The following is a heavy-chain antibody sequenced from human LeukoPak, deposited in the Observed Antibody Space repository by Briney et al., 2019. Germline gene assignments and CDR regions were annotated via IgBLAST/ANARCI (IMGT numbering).Heavy chain of an antibody. CDR1: GYTFTSYD. Sequence: ASVKVSCKASGYTFTSYDINWVRQATGQGLEWMGWMNPNSGNTGYAQKFQGRVTMTRNTSISTAYMELSSLRSEDTAVYYCARDPETGGWFDPWGQGTLVTVSS. CDR3: ARDPETGGWFDP. V-gene: IGHV1-8*01. J-gene: IGHJ5*02. D-gene: IGHD1-14*01. CDR2: MNPNSGNT.